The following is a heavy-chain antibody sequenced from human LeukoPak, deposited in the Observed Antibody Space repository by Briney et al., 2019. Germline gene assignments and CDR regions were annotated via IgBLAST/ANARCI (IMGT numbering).Heavy chain of an antibody. V-gene: IGHV3-23*01. Sequence: GGSLRLSCAASGFTFSSYAMSWVRQAPGKGLEWVSAISGSGGSTYYADSVKGRFTISRDNSKNTLYLQMNSLRAEDTAVYYCAKCSQDAGGSTSCYTSWFDPRGQGTLVTVSS. CDR2: ISGSGGST. CDR1: GFTFSSYA. CDR3: AKCSQDAGGSTSCYTSWFDP. D-gene: IGHD2-2*02. J-gene: IGHJ5*02.